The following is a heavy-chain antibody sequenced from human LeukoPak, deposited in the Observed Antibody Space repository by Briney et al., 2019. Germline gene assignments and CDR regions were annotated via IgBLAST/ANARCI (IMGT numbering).Heavy chain of an antibody. D-gene: IGHD3-16*02. CDR3: GPSLGELSQSSLFDY. CDR2: ISGSGGKT. Sequence: TGGSLRLSCAASGITFSNYAMSWVRQAPGKGLEWVSAISGSGGKTYYTESVEGRFTISRDNSKNTLFLQMNSLRADDTAVYLCGPSLGELSQSSLFDYWGQGTLVTVS. CDR1: GITFSNYA. V-gene: IGHV3-23*01. J-gene: IGHJ4*02.